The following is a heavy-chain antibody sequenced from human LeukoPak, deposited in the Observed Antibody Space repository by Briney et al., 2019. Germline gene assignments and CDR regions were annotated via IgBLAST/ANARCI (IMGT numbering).Heavy chain of an antibody. V-gene: IGHV3-23*01. CDR1: GFTFSSFA. J-gene: IGHJ4*02. CDR3: SKGRPVLMVYATSPHYLDY. CDR2: ISGSGGNT. D-gene: IGHD2-8*01. Sequence: GGSLRLSCAASGFTFSSFAMSWVRQAPGKGLEWVSAISGSGGNTYYADSVKGRFTIYRDNSQHTLYLEINSLRAEETAVYYCSKGRPVLMVYATSPHYLDYWGQGTQDTVPS.